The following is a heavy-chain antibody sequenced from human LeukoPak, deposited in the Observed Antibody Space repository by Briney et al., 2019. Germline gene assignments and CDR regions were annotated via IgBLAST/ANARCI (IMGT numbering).Heavy chain of an antibody. V-gene: IGHV4-34*01. J-gene: IGHJ3*02. CDR3: AGVAVAGQGAFEI. D-gene: IGHD6-19*01. CDR2: IKHSGST. Sequence: SETLSLTCAVYGGSFSGYYWSWIRQPPGKGQEWIGEIKHSGSTNYNPPLKSRVTISVDTSKNQFSLKLSSVTAADTAVYYCAGVAVAGQGAFEIWGQGTMVTVSS. CDR1: GGSFSGYY.